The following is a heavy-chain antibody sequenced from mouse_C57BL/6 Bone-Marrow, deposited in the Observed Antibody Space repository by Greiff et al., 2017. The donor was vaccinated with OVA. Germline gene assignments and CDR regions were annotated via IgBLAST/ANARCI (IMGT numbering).Heavy chain of an antibody. CDR3: ARQGICSDY. CDR1: GYAFSSYW. D-gene: IGHD6-1*01. V-gene: IGHV1-80*01. CDR2: IYPGDGDT. J-gene: IGHJ2*01. Sequence: VQGVESGAELVKPGASVKISCKASGYAFSSYWMNWVKQRPGKGLEWIGQIYPGDGDTNYNGKFKGKARLTADKSSSTAYMQLTSLTSEDSAVYFCARQGICSDYWGQGTTLTVSS.